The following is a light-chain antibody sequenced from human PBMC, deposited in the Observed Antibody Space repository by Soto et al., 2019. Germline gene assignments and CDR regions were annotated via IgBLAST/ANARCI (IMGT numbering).Light chain of an antibody. J-gene: IGKJ5*01. CDR1: QDIRKY. CDR2: EAS. Sequence: IQMTQSPSSLSASVGDRVTITCQASQDIRKYLNWYQQEPGKAPKLLIYEASNLETGVPSRFSGSGSGTDFILTITSLQPEDIATYYCQQNDNRPITFGQGTRLEIK. V-gene: IGKV1-33*01. CDR3: QQNDNRPIT.